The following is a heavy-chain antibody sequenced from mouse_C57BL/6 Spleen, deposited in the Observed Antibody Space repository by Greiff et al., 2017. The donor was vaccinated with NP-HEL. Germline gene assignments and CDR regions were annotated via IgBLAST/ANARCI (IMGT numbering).Heavy chain of an antibody. CDR3: ARDSPKKYYAMDY. D-gene: IGHD6-1*01. CDR2: INPYNGGT. J-gene: IGHJ4*01. Sequence: EVQLQQSGPVLVKPGASVKMSCKASGYTFTDYYMNWVKQSHGKSLEWIGVINPYNGGTSYNQKFKGKATLTVDKSSSTAYMELNSLTSEDSAVYYCARDSPKKYYAMDYWGQGPSVTVSS. V-gene: IGHV1-19*01. CDR1: GYTFTDYY.